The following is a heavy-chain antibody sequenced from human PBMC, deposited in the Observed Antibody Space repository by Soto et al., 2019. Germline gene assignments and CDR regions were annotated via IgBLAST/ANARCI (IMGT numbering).Heavy chain of an antibody. J-gene: IGHJ3*02. CDR1: TFTFSNYA. D-gene: IGHD3-10*01. CDR2: ISGSGAGT. Sequence: EVQLLESGGGLVQPGGSLRLSCAASTFTFSNYAMNWVRQAPGKGLEWVSTISGSGAGTYYADSVKGRFTVSRENSKNTLYLQMNSLRAEDTAVYYCARDDMVRGIADAFDIWGQGTVVTVSS. CDR3: ARDDMVRGIADAFDI. V-gene: IGHV3-23*01.